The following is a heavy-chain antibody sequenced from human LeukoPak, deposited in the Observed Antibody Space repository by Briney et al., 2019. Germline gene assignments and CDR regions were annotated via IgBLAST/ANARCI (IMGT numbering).Heavy chain of an antibody. Sequence: GESLKISCKGSGYKFTDYWIGWVRQMPGKGLEWVGMIYPGDSDTRYSPSFQGHVTISADKSITTAYLQWSSLKASDTAMYYCARHIGLTTRYFDYWGQGTLVTVSS. V-gene: IGHV5-51*01. CDR1: GYKFTDYW. J-gene: IGHJ4*02. D-gene: IGHD4/OR15-4a*01. CDR3: ARHIGLTTRYFDY. CDR2: IYPGDSDT.